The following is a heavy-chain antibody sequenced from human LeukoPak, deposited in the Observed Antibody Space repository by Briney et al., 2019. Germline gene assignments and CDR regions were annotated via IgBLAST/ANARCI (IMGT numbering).Heavy chain of an antibody. Sequence: PSETLSLTCTVSGGSISSGSYYWSWIRQPAGKGLEWIGRIYTSGSTTYNPSLKSRVTISVDTSKNQFSLKLSSVTPADTAVCYCARGKTIFGVVIIHHAFDIWGQGTMVTVSS. CDR1: GGSISSGSYY. V-gene: IGHV4-61*02. D-gene: IGHD3-3*01. CDR2: IYTSGST. J-gene: IGHJ3*02. CDR3: ARGKTIFGVVIIHHAFDI.